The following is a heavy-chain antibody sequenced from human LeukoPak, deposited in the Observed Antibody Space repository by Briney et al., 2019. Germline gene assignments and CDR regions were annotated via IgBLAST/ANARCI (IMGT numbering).Heavy chain of an antibody. D-gene: IGHD4-17*01. CDR3: GGYLKDVYGDDEAGAPDY. V-gene: IGHV4-39*07. CDR1: GGSISSNSYY. CDR2: IYYSGNN. J-gene: IGHJ4*02. Sequence: PSETLSLTCTVSGGSISSNSYYWGCIRQPPGKGLEWIGSIYYSGNNYYNPSLKGRVTIPVDTTKNHFYLKLSSVTAAAPAAYSRGGYLKDVYGDDEAGAPDYWGEGTLVTVSS.